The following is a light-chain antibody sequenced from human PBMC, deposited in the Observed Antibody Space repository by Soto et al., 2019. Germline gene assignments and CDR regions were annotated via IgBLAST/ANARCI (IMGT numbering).Light chain of an antibody. V-gene: IGKV1-5*03. CDR3: QHYNSYSET. Sequence: DIQMTQSPSPLSGSVGDRVTISCRASQTISSWLAWYQQKPGKAPKLLIYKASTLKSGVPSRCSGREAGTEFTLTISSLQPDDLATYYGQHYNSYSETFGQGTKVDIK. CDR2: KAS. J-gene: IGKJ1*01. CDR1: QTISSW.